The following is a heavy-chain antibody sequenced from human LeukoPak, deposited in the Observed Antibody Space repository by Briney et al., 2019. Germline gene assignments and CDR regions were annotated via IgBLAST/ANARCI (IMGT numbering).Heavy chain of an antibody. CDR3: AREEARIVVVPAACDGMDV. Sequence: ASVTVSCTASGYTFTSYGISWVRQAPGQGLEWMGWISAYNGNTNYAQKLQGRVTMTTDTSTGTAYMELRSLRSDDTAVYYCAREEARIVVVPAACDGMDVWGQGTTVTVSS. CDR2: ISAYNGNT. V-gene: IGHV1-18*01. CDR1: GYTFTSYG. J-gene: IGHJ6*02. D-gene: IGHD2-2*01.